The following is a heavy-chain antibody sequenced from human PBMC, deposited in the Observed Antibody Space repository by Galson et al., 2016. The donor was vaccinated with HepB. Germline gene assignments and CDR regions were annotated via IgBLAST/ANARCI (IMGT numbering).Heavy chain of an antibody. CDR1: AYRFSNYW. V-gene: IGHV5-10-1*01. CDR2: IDPSDSYV. Sequence: SGAEVKKPGESLRISCKGPAYRFSNYWISWVRQMPGQGLEWMGRIDPSDSYVKYSPSFEGHVTISVDKSVTTAYLEWSSLKASETATYYFARHDRTYKNNKSRWYFDLGGRGTMVIVSS. D-gene: IGHD5-24*01. J-gene: IGHJ2*01. CDR3: ARHDRTYKNNKSRWYFDL.